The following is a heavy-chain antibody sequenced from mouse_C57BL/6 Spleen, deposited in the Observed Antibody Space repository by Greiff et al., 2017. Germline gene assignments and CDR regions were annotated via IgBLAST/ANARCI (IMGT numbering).Heavy chain of an antibody. V-gene: IGHV1-54*01. J-gene: IGHJ3*01. CDR3: ARGYGNYETWFAD. CDR2: INPGSGGT. CDR1: GYAFTNYL. Sequence: VQLQQSGAELVRPGTSVKVSCKASGYAFTNYLIEWVQQRPGQGLEWIGVINPGSGGTNYHEKFKGKATLTADKSSSTAYMQLSSLTSEDSAVYFGARGYGNYETWFADWGQGTLVTVSA. D-gene: IGHD2-1*01.